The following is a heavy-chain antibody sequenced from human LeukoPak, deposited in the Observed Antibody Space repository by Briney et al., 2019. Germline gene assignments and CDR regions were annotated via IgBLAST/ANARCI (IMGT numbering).Heavy chain of an antibody. D-gene: IGHD1-7*01. J-gene: IGHJ4*02. CDR3: ARTLEL. CDR2: INPKSGDT. V-gene: IGHV1-2*02. CDR1: GYTFVGYH. Sequence: ASVKVSFKASGYTFVGYHLHWVRQAPGQGLEWMGRINPKSGDTNYAQKFQGRVTMTTDTSITTAYMELSGLKSDDTAVYYCARTLELRGQGTLVTVSS.